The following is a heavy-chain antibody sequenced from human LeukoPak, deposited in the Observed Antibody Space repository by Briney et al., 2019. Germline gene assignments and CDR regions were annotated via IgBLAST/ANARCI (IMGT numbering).Heavy chain of an antibody. CDR3: AAGLPTVTHDGRYYYYGMDV. D-gene: IGHD4-17*01. CDR2: ISAYNGNT. J-gene: IGHJ6*02. CDR1: GYTFTSYG. Sequence: ASVKVSCKASGYTFTSYGISWVRQAPGQGLEWMGWISAYNGNTNYAQKLQGRVTMTTDTSTSTAYMELRSLRSDDTAVYYCAAGLPTVTHDGRYYYYGMDVWGQGTTVTVSS. V-gene: IGHV1-18*01.